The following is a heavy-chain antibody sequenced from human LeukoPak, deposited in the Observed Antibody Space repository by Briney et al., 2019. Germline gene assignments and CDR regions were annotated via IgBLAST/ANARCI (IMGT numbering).Heavy chain of an antibody. CDR3: ARDALVRYFDWSDYIDY. V-gene: IGHV1-18*01. J-gene: IGHJ4*02. D-gene: IGHD3-9*01. Sequence: ASVKVSCKASGYTFTSYGISWVRQAPGQGLEWMGWISAYNGNTNYVQKLQGRVTMTTDTSTSTAYMELRSLRSDDTAVYYCARDALVRYFDWSDYIDYWGQGTLVTVSS. CDR2: ISAYNGNT. CDR1: GYTFTSYG.